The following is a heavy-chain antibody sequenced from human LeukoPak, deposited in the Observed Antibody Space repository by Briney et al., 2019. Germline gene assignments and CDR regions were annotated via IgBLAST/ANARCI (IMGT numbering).Heavy chain of an antibody. CDR1: GYTFTGYY. V-gene: IGHV1-2*02. CDR3: ARDGSPHVFDI. D-gene: IGHD3-10*01. J-gene: IGHJ3*02. CDR2: INPNSGTT. Sequence: GSVKVSCKASGYTFTGYYMHWVRQAPGQGLEWMGWINPNSGTTNYAQKFQGRVTMTRDTSISTAYMEVSRLRADDTAVYYCARDGSPHVFDIWGQGTKVTVSS.